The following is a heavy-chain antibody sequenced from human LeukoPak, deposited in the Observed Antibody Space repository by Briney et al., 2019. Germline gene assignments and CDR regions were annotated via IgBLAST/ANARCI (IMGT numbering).Heavy chain of an antibody. V-gene: IGHV1-18*01. CDR3: AGNYAGDSSGYSFGNWFDP. D-gene: IGHD3-22*01. Sequence: ASVKLSCKASGYTFTSYGISWVRQAPGQGLEWMGWISDYNCNKNYAQKLKGRVTITTDTSTSTSYKDLRSLRSDDTAVYYCAGNYAGDSSGYSFGNWFDPWGQGTLVTVSS. CDR2: ISDYNCNK. CDR1: GYTFTSYG. J-gene: IGHJ5*02.